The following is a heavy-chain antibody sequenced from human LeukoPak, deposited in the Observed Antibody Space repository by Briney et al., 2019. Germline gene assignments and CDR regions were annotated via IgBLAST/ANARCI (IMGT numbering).Heavy chain of an antibody. J-gene: IGHJ6*02. V-gene: IGHV3-23*01. Sequence: PGGSLRLSCAASGFTFGSYAMSWVRQAPGKGLEWVSAISATGASTYYADSVKGRFTISRDNSKNTLYLQMNSLRAEDTTVYYCAKYFYSNYYYGVDVWGQGTTVTVSS. CDR1: GFTFGSYA. D-gene: IGHD4-11*01. CDR3: AKYFYSNYYYGVDV. CDR2: ISATGAST.